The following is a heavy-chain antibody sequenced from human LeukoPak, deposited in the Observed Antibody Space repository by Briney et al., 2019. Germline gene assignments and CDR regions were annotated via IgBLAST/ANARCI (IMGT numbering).Heavy chain of an antibody. J-gene: IGHJ6*03. Sequence: SETLSLTCTVSGGSIRSYYWSWIRQPPGKGLEWIGYIYYSGSTNYNPSLKSRVTISVDTSKNQFSLKLSSVTAADTAVYYCARIGRLRGDYYYMDVWGKGTTVTVSS. CDR2: IYYSGST. V-gene: IGHV4-59*01. D-gene: IGHD3-10*01. CDR1: GGSIRSYY. CDR3: ARIGRLRGDYYYMDV.